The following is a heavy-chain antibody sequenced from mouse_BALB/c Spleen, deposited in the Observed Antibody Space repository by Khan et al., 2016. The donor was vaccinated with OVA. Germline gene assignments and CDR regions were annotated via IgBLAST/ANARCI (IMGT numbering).Heavy chain of an antibody. D-gene: IGHD1-1*01. V-gene: IGHV1S41*01. CDR1: GYTFTSYW. J-gene: IGHJ4*01. CDR3: ARENDYGRTCYAMDY. Sequence: DLVKPGASVKLSCKASGYTFTSYWINWIKQRPGQGLEWIGRIAPGSGSSSYNEMFKGKATLTLDTSSSTAYIQLSSLSSEDSAVYFWARENDYGRTCYAMDYWGQGTSVTVAS. CDR2: IAPGSGSS.